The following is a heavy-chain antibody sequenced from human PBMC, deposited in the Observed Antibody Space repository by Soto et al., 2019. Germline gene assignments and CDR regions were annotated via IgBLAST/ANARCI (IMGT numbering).Heavy chain of an antibody. Sequence: SETLSLTCSVSGGSISSSAYYWSWIRQHPGKGLEWIGYISYSGRTDYNPSLKDRLSISLDTSMKQLSLKLYSVTAADTAMYYCARVRDYYLFIDYWDQGTLVTVSS. CDR2: ISYSGRT. CDR1: GGSISSSAYY. CDR3: ARVRDYYLFIDY. V-gene: IGHV4-31*03. D-gene: IGHD3-10*01. J-gene: IGHJ4*02.